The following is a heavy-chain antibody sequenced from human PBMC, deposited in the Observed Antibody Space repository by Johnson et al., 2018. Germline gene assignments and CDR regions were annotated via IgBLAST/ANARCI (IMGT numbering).Heavy chain of an antibody. CDR1: GVTLSNCI. V-gene: IGHV3-30-3*01. CDR2: ISHDEIDK. Sequence: VQLVESGGGVVQPGTSLRLSCGVSGVTLSNCIMHWVRQAPGKGLAWVALISHDEIDKQYGDSVKDRFTISRDISKNTVYLQMNSLRDEDTAVYYCAREAYSSGRAGIFAIWGQGTMVTVSS. CDR3: AREAYSSGRAGIFAI. D-gene: IGHD3-22*01. J-gene: IGHJ3*02.